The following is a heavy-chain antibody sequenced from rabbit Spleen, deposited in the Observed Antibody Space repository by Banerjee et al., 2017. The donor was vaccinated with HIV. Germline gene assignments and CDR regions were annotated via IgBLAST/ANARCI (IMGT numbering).Heavy chain of an antibody. CDR2: INAVTGKA. Sequence: QEHLKESGGGLVQPGGSLKLSCTASGFSFSNKAVMCWVRQAPGKGLEWIACINAVTGKAVYATWASGRFAISRTSSTAVTLRMTSLTAADRATYFCARDLVGVIGWNFYLWGQGTLVTVS. CDR1: GFSFSNKAV. D-gene: IGHD1-1*01. V-gene: IGHV1S45*01. CDR3: ARDLVGVIGWNFYL. J-gene: IGHJ4*01.